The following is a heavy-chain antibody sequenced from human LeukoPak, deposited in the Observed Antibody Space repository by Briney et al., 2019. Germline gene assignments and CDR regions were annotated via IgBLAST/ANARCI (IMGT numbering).Heavy chain of an antibody. J-gene: IGHJ6*03. V-gene: IGHV3-48*01. CDR2: ISSSSSTI. CDR1: GFTFSSYS. Sequence: GGSLRLSCAAPGFTFSSYSMNWVRQAPGKGLEWVSYISSSSSTIYYADSVKGRFTISRDNAKNSLYLQMNSLRAEDTAVYYCARDSDGYMDVWGKGTTVTVSS. CDR3: ARDSDGYMDV.